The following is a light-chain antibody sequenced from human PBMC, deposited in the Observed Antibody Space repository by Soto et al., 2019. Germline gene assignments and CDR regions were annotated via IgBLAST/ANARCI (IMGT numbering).Light chain of an antibody. J-gene: IGLJ2*01. CDR2: DNT. Sequence: QSVLTQPASVSGSPGQSITISCTVTISYALVSWFQYHPGKAPKLVMYDNTKRPSGVSERLSGSRSDNTASLIITGLQTDDEADYYCSSYGGRGFGGGTKLTVL. V-gene: IGLV2-23*01. CDR1: ISYAL. CDR3: SSYGGRG.